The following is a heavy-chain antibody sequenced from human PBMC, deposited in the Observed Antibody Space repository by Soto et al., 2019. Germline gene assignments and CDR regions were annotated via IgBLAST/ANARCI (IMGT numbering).Heavy chain of an antibody. CDR3: AKEYGSTWIDH. Sequence: PGGSLSLSCPSYGFPFRTYGMHGVRQAPGKGLEWVAAMSYDGTKQYYVDSVKGRFTISRDNSRNTLFLQLNSLRDEDTAVYYCAKEYGSTWIDHWGQGT. CDR2: MSYDGTKQ. CDR1: GFPFRTYG. J-gene: IGHJ4*02. D-gene: IGHD6-13*01. V-gene: IGHV3-30*18.